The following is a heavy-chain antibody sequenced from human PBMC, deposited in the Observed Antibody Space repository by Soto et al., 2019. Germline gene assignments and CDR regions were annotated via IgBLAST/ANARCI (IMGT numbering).Heavy chain of an antibody. J-gene: IGHJ5*02. CDR2: IYAGGRT. CDR3: ARMGLHLGELSRNWFDP. V-gene: IGHV4-31*03. D-gene: IGHD3-16*02. Sequence: QVQLQESGPGLVKPSQTLSLTCSLSGGSINSDEFYWTWIRQSPGKGLEWIGYIYAGGRTHYNPSLRSRINISLDTSNNPLSLRLSSVTAADTAVYYCARMGLHLGELSRNWFDPWGRGTLVTVSS. CDR1: GGSINSDEFY.